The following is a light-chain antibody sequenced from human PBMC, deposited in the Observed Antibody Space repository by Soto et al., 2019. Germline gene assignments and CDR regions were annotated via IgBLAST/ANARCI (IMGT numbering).Light chain of an antibody. CDR3: QQYGSSPTT. Sequence: EIVLTQSPGTLSLSPGERATLSCRASQSVSSSYLAWYQQKPGQAPRLLIYGASSRATGIPDRFSGSGSGTDFTLTMRRLEPEDFAVYYCQQYGSSPTTFGQGTKVEIK. V-gene: IGKV3-20*01. CDR1: QSVSSSY. CDR2: GAS. J-gene: IGKJ1*01.